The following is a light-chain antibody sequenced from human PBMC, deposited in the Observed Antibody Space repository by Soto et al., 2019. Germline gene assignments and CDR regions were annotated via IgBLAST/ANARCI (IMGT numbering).Light chain of an antibody. V-gene: IGLV2-14*01. CDR3: SSYTSSSTDV. Sequence: QSVLTQPASVSGSPGQPITISCTGTSSDDGGYNYVSWYQQHPGKAPKLMIYEVSNRPSGVSNRFSGSKSGNTASLTISGLQAEDEADYYCSSYTSSSTDVFGTGTKVTVL. CDR1: SSDDGGYNY. J-gene: IGLJ1*01. CDR2: EVS.